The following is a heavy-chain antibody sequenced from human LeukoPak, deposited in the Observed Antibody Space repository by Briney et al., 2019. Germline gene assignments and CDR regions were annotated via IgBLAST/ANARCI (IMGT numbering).Heavy chain of an antibody. CDR3: ARMGDYGDFLDY. Sequence: GASVKVSCKASGYTFTSYYMHWVRQAPGQGLEWMGWINPNSGGTNYAQKFQGWVTMTRDTSISTAYMELSRLRSDDTAVYYCARMGDYGDFLDYWGQGTLVTVSS. CDR2: INPNSGGT. J-gene: IGHJ4*02. CDR1: GYTFTSYY. D-gene: IGHD4-17*01. V-gene: IGHV1-2*04.